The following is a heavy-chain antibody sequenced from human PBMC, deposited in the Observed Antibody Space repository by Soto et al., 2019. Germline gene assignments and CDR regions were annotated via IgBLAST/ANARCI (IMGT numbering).Heavy chain of an antibody. CDR2: IKSKTDGGTT. CDR3: TIDSVVVTAKPFDY. V-gene: IGHV3-15*07. D-gene: IGHD2-21*02. CDR1: GFTFSNAW. Sequence: GGSLRLSCAASGFTFSNAWMNWVRQAPGKGLEWVGRIKSKTDGGTTDYAAPVKGRFTISRDDSKNTLYLQMNSLKTEDTAVYYCTIDSVVVTAKPFDYWGQGTLVTVSS. J-gene: IGHJ4*02.